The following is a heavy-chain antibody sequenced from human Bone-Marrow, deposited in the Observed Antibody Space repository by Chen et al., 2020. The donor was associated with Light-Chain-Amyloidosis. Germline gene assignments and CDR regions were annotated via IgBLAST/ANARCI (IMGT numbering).Heavy chain of an antibody. CDR3: ARVMTGTEKDY. CDR1: GFSVSATH. CDR2: IYAEGST. V-gene: IGHV3-53*02. Sequence: EVQLVETGGTLVQPGGSLTLSCVGSGFSVSATHMSWVRQATGKGLECVSVIYAEGSTYNADSVKGRFTISRDNSKNTLFLQMNSLTVEDTAVYYCARVMTGTEKDYWGQGTPVTVSS. J-gene: IGHJ4*02. D-gene: IGHD3-9*01.